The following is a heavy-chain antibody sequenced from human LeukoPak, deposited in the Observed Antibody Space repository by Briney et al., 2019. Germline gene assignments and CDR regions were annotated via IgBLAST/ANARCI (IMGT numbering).Heavy chain of an antibody. Sequence: GGSLKISCKGSGYSFTTYWIGWVRQMPGKGLEWMGTIYPGDSDTRHSPSFQGQVTISADKSISTAYLQWSSLKASDTAMYFCARHMSAFSDSGFQHWGQGTLVTVSS. J-gene: IGHJ1*01. CDR3: ARHMSAFSDSGFQH. V-gene: IGHV5-51*01. CDR2: IYPGDSDT. D-gene: IGHD1-26*01. CDR1: GYSFTTYW.